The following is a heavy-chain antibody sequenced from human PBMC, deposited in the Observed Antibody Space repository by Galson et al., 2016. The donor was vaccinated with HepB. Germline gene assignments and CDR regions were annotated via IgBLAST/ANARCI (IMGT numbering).Heavy chain of an antibody. CDR3: ARAIGYSSGYYFDF. CDR2: IYQSGST. D-gene: IGHD5-12*01. Sequence: PPGKGLEWIGSIYQSGSTYYHVTLRSRVSISVDTSKNQFSLKMNSVSGADTAVYYCARAIGYSSGYYFDFWGQGTQVIVSS. J-gene: IGHJ4*02. V-gene: IGHV4-38-2*02.